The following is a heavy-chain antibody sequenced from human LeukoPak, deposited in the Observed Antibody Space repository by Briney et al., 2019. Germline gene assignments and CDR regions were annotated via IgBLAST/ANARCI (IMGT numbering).Heavy chain of an antibody. CDR2: IYPGDSDT. D-gene: IGHD1-26*01. J-gene: IGHJ4*02. CDR3: ARISGSYPFDY. V-gene: IGHV5-51*01. Sequence: SLKIYRKGCGYSFTSYWIGRVRQMPGKGLEWMGIIYPGDSDTRCSPSFQGQVTISADKSISTAYLQWSSLKASDTAMYYCARISGSYPFDYWGQGTLVTVSS. CDR1: GYSFTSYW.